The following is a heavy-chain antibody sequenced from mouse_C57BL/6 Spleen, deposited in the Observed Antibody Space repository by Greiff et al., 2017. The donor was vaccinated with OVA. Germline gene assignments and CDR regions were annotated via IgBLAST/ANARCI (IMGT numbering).Heavy chain of an antibody. J-gene: IGHJ2*01. CDR3: AKVYSNFDY. D-gene: IGHD2-5*01. Sequence: VQLQQSVAELVRPGASVKLSCTASGFNIKNPYMHWVKQRPEQGLEWIGRIDPANGNTKYAPKFQGKATITADTSSNTAYLQLSSLTSEDTAIYYCAKVYSNFDYWGQGTTLTVSS. CDR2: IDPANGNT. V-gene: IGHV14-3*01. CDR1: GFNIKNPY.